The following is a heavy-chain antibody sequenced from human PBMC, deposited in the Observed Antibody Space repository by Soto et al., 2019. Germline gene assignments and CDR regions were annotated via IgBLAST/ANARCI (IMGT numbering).Heavy chain of an antibody. V-gene: IGHV1-69*01. CDR2: IIPIFGTA. CDR1: GGTFSSYA. J-gene: IGHJ4*02. Sequence: QVQLVQSGAEVKKPGSSVKVSCKASGGTFSSYAISWVRQAPGQGLEWMGGIIPIFGTANYAQKFQGRVTITADESTSTAYMELSSLSSEDTAVYYCARDYYDSSGYYYYFDYWGQGTLVTVSS. CDR3: ARDYYDSSGYYYYFDY. D-gene: IGHD3-22*01.